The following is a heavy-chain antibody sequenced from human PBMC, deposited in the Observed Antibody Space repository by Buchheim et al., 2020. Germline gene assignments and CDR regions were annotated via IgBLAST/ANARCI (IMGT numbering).Heavy chain of an antibody. V-gene: IGHV3-30*18. CDR1: GFTFSSYG. CDR2: ISYDGSNK. Sequence: QVQLVESGGGVVQPGRSLRLSCAASGFTFSSYGMHWVRQAPGKGLEWVAVISYDGSNKYYADSVKGRFTISRDNSKNTLYLQMNRLRAEDTDVYYWANDAGDGDYVSDYWGQGTL. J-gene: IGHJ4*02. D-gene: IGHD4-17*01. CDR3: ANDAGDGDYVSDY.